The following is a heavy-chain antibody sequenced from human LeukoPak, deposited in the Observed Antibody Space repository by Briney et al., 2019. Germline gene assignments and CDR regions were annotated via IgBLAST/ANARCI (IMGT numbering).Heavy chain of an antibody. CDR3: ARATNYYEAPMEVL. J-gene: IGHJ3*01. Sequence: PGGSLRLSCAASGFTFSSYGMHWVRQAPGKGLEWVAVIWYDGSNKYYADSVKGRFTISRDNSKNTLYLQMNSLRAEDTAVYYCARATNYYEAPMEVLWGQGTMVTVSS. D-gene: IGHD3-22*01. CDR2: IWYDGSNK. V-gene: IGHV3-33*01. CDR1: GFTFSSYG.